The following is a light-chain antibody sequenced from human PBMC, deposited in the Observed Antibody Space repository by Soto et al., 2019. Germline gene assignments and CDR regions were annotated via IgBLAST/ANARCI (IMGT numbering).Light chain of an antibody. Sequence: QSALTQPASVSGSPGPSITISCTGPGSDVGGYNYVSWYQQHPGKAPKLMIYDVNNRPSGVSNRFSGSKSGNTASLTISGLQAEDEADYSCSSYSSSNTLVFGGGTKLTVL. CDR1: GSDVGGYNY. V-gene: IGLV2-14*03. J-gene: IGLJ2*01. CDR3: SSYSSSNTLV. CDR2: DVN.